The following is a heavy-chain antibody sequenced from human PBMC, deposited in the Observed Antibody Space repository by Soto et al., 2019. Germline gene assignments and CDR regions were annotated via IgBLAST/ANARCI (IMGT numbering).Heavy chain of an antibody. CDR2: IYWDDDK. D-gene: IGHD3-10*01. CDR1: GFSLTTRGVG. Sequence: QITLKESGPTLVKPTQTLTLTCTFSGFSLTTRGVGVGWIRQPPGKALECLALIYWDDDKRYSPSLPSRLSTTKDTPKNHVVLTMTNVDPVDTATYYCAHHPNYYPYDWFDPWGQGTLVSVSS. J-gene: IGHJ5*02. V-gene: IGHV2-5*02. CDR3: AHHPNYYPYDWFDP.